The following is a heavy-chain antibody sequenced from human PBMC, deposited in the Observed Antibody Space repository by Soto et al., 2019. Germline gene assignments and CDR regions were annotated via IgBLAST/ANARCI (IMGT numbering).Heavy chain of an antibody. J-gene: IGHJ6*02. Sequence: PGGSLRLSCAVSGFTFSSYGMHWVRQAPGKGLEWVAVITYDGSNKYYGDSVKGRFAISRDNSRDTLYLQMNCLRAEDTAVYYCAKDLAGGVMDVWGQGTTVIVSS. CDR3: AKDLAGGVMDV. CDR2: ITYDGSNK. V-gene: IGHV3-30*18. CDR1: GFTFSSYG. D-gene: IGHD3-10*01.